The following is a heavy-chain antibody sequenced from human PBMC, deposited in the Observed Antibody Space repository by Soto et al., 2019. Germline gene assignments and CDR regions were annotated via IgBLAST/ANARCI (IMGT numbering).Heavy chain of an antibody. V-gene: IGHV1-18*01. CDR1: GYTFTSYD. CDR2: INAYNGNT. Sequence: ASVKVSCKASGYTFTSYDINWVRQATGQGLEWMGWINAYNGNTNYAQKLQGRVTMTTDTSTSTAYMELRSLRSDDTAVYYCATSASIPALDYWGQGTLVTVSS. CDR3: ATSASIPALDY. J-gene: IGHJ4*02. D-gene: IGHD2-2*01.